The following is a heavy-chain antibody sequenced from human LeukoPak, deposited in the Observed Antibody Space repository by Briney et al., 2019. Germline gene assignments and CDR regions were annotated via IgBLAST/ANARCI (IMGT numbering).Heavy chain of an antibody. Sequence: SETLSLTCTVSGGSISSYYWTWILQPAGKGLEYLGRIHASGNTYYNPSLNSRVAISIDTSKNQFSLKVSSVAAADTAVYYCARDLGYGYYFYYYLDVWGKGTTVTVSS. CDR3: ARDLGYGYYFYYYLDV. CDR1: GGSISSYY. D-gene: IGHD5-18*01. CDR2: IHASGNT. J-gene: IGHJ6*03. V-gene: IGHV4-4*07.